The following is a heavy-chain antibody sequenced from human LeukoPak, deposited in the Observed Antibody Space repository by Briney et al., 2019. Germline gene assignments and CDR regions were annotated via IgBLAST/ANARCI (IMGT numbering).Heavy chain of an antibody. CDR3: ARVIDYGGNSGTDY. CDR1: GFTFDDYG. J-gene: IGHJ4*02. Sequence: GGSLRLSCAASGFTFDDYGMSWVRQAPGKGLEWVSGINWNAGSTGYADSVKGRFTISRDNAKNSLYLQMNSLRAEDTALYYCARVIDYGGNSGTDYWGQGTLVTVSS. V-gene: IGHV3-20*04. D-gene: IGHD4-23*01. CDR2: INWNAGST.